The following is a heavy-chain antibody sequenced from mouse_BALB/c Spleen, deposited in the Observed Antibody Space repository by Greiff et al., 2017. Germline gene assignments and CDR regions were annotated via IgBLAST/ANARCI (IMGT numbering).Heavy chain of an antibody. CDR1: GFNIKDTY. CDR2: IDPANGNT. CDR3: ARSIHYGSSYRAMDY. D-gene: IGHD1-1*01. V-gene: IGHV14-3*02. J-gene: IGHJ4*01. Sequence: EVKLMESGAELVKPGASVKLSCTASGFNIKDTYMHWVKQRPEQGLEWIGRIDPANGNTKYDPKFQGKATITADTSSNTAYLQLSSLTSEDTAVYYCARSIHYGSSYRAMDYWGQGTSVTVSS.